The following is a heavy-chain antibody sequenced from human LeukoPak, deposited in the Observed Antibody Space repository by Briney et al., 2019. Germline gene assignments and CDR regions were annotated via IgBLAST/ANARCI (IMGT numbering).Heavy chain of an antibody. J-gene: IGHJ4*02. D-gene: IGHD6-19*01. Sequence: PSQTLSLTCAVYGGSFSGYYWSWIRQPPGKGLEWIGEINHSGSTNYNPSLKSRVTISVDTSKNQFSLKLSSVTAADTAVYYCARGRTNSSGEINLDYWGQGTLVTVSS. CDR1: GGSFSGYY. CDR2: INHSGST. CDR3: ARGRTNSSGEINLDY. V-gene: IGHV4-34*01.